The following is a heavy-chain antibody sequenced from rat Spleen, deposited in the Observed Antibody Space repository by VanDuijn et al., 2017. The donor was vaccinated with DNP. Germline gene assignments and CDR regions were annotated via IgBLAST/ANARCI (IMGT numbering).Heavy chain of an antibody. CDR2: IRYDGGST. J-gene: IGHJ2*01. V-gene: IGHV5-22*01. CDR1: GFTFSDYY. D-gene: IGHD4-3*01. Sequence: EVQLVESGGDLVQPGRSLKLFCAASGFTFSDYYMAWIRQAPTKGLEWVAYIRYDGGSTKYGDSVKGRFTISRDNAKSTLYLQMNSLRSEDMATYYCARWNSGHFDYWGQGVMVPVSS. CDR3: ARWNSGHFDY.